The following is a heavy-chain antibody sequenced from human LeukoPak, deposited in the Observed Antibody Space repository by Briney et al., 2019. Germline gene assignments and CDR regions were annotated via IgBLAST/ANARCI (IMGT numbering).Heavy chain of an antibody. J-gene: IGHJ4*02. D-gene: IGHD3-22*01. CDR2: IKQDGSEK. CDR3: ARGPSGVVVITNYLDY. V-gene: IGHV3-7*01. CDR1: GFTFSSYW. Sequence: PGGSLRLSCAASGFTFSSYWMSWVRQAPGKGLEWVANIKQDGSEKYYVDSVKGRFTISRDNAKNSLYLQMNSLRAEDTAVYYCARGPSGVVVITNYLDYWGQGTLVTVSS.